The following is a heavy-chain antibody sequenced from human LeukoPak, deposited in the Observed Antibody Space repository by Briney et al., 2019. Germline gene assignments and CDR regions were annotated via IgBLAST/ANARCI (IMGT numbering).Heavy chain of an antibody. D-gene: IGHD6-13*01. V-gene: IGHV3-30*04. CDR1: GFTFSSYA. CDR2: ISYDGSNK. Sequence: GGSLRLSCAASGFTFSSYAMHWVRQAPGKGLEWVAVISYDGSNKYYADSVKGRFTISRDNSKNTLYLQMNSLRAEDTAVYYCARESSGSSSWYYFGYWGQGTLVTVSS. J-gene: IGHJ4*02. CDR3: ARESSGSSSWYYFGY.